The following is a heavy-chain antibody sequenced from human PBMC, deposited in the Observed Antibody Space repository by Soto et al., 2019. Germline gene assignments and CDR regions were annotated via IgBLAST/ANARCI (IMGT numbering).Heavy chain of an antibody. CDR3: ARVRYYDSSGYPFLDY. Sequence: PSETLSLTCTVSGGSISSGGYYWSWIRQHPGKGLEWIGYIYYTGSTYYNPSLKSRVTISVDTSKNQFSLKLSSVTAADTAVYYCARVRYYDSSGYPFLDYWGQGTLVTAPQ. CDR1: GGSISSGGYY. D-gene: IGHD3-22*01. V-gene: IGHV4-31*03. CDR2: IYYTGST. J-gene: IGHJ4*02.